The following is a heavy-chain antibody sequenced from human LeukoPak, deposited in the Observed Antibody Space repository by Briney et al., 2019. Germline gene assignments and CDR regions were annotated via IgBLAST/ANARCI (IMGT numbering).Heavy chain of an antibody. CDR3: ARFLDFWSGYSSFDY. CDR2: INHSGST. D-gene: IGHD3-3*01. J-gene: IGHJ4*02. V-gene: IGHV4-34*09. CDR1: GGSFSGYY. Sequence: SETLSLTCAVYGGSFSGYYWSWIRQPPGKGLEWIGEINHSGSTYYNPSLKSRVTISVDTSKNQFSLKLSSVTAADTAVYYCARFLDFWSGYSSFDYWGQGTLVTVSS.